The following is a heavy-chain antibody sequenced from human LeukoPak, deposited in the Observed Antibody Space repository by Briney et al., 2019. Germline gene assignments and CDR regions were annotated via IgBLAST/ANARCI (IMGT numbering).Heavy chain of an antibody. V-gene: IGHV2-5*02. CDR1: GFSLSTSGVG. Sequence: SGPTLVKPTQTLTLTCTFSGFSLSTSGVGVGWIRQPPGKALEWLALIYWDDDKRYSPSLKSRLTITKDTSKNQVVLTMTNMDPVDTATYYCAHRRRAYYGSGSYYIPPGYFDYWGQGTLVTVSS. D-gene: IGHD3-10*01. CDR3: AHRRRAYYGSGSYYIPPGYFDY. CDR2: IYWDDDK. J-gene: IGHJ4*02.